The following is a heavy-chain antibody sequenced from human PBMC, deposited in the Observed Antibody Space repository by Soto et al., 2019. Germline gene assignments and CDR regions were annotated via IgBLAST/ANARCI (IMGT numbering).Heavy chain of an antibody. CDR1: GFTFSSYS. Sequence: PGGSLRLSCAASGFTFSSYSMNWVRQAPGKGLEWVAVISYDRSNKYYADSVKGRFTISRDNSKNTLYLQMNSLRAEDTAVYYCAKDTYSSGWYGWFDPWGQGTLVTVSS. J-gene: IGHJ5*02. D-gene: IGHD6-19*01. CDR3: AKDTYSSGWYGWFDP. CDR2: ISYDRSNK. V-gene: IGHV3-30*18.